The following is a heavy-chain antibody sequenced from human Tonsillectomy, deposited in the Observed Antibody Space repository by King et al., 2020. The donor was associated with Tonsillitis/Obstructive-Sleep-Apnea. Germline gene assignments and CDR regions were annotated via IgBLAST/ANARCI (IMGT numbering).Heavy chain of an antibody. CDR3: ARVRITIFGVVTPYFDY. D-gene: IGHD3-3*01. V-gene: IGHV4-59*01. Sequence: VQLQESGPGLVKPSETLSLTCTVSGGSISRYYWSWIRQPPGKGLEWIGYIYYSGSTNYNPSLKSRVTISVETSKNQFSLKLSSVTAADTAVYYCARVRITIFGVVTPYFDYWGQGTLVTVSS. J-gene: IGHJ4*02. CDR1: GGSISRYY. CDR2: IYYSGST.